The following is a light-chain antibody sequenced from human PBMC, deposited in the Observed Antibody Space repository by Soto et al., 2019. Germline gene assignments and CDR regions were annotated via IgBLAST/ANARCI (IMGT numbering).Light chain of an antibody. CDR3: QQYNSYPFT. V-gene: IGKV1-5*03. Sequence: DIQMTQSPSTLSASLGDRVTITCGASQSISSWLAWYQQKPGKAPKLLIYKASSLESGVPSRFRGSGSGTEFTLTISSLQPDDFETYYCQQYNSYPFTFGPGTKVDIK. J-gene: IGKJ3*01. CDR1: QSISSW. CDR2: KAS.